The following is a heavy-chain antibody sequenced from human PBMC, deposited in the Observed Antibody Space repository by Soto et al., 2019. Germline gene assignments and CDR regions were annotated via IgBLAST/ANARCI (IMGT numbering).Heavy chain of an antibody. J-gene: IGHJ4*02. CDR1: SGSISSYN. CDR3: ARENYYALDY. V-gene: IGHV4-59*01. D-gene: IGHD3-10*01. CDR2: INYSGST. Sequence: LSLTCTVSSGSISSYNWNWVRQPPGKGLEWIGFINYSGSTHYNPSLKSRVTISLDTSKNQFSLKLNSVTAADTAVYYCARENYYALDYWGPGTLVTVSS.